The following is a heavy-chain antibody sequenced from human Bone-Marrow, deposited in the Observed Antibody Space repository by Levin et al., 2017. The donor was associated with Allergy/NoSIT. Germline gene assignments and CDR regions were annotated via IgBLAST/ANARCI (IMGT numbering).Heavy chain of an antibody. D-gene: IGHD6-19*01. CDR2: INRSETT. CDR1: GGSLSLYY. J-gene: IGHJ4*02. Sequence: GSLRLSCGVYGGSLSLYYWTWIRQSPERGLEWIGEINRSETTNYNPSLESRVIISIDTSRNQFSLKLSSVTAADTAVYYCARVGQGASGWCPYYCDYWGQGTLVTVSS. CDR3: ARVGQGASGWCPYYCDY. V-gene: IGHV4-34*01.